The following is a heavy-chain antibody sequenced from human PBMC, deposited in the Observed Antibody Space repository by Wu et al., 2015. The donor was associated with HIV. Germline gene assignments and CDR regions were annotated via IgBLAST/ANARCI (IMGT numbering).Heavy chain of an antibody. CDR2: INPSGGST. D-gene: IGHD2/OR15-2a*01. V-gene: IGHV1-46*01. CDR1: GDGFTSYA. CDR3: AGRFGLLGLGEYFLF. J-gene: IGHJ1*01. Sequence: QVHLVQFGGEVKKPGSSVKVTCKASGDGFTSYAVSWVRQAPGQGLEWMGIINPSGGSTSYAQKFQGRVTMTRDTSTSTVYMELSSLRSEDTAVYYCAGRFGLLGLGEYFLFWGQGTLVTVSS.